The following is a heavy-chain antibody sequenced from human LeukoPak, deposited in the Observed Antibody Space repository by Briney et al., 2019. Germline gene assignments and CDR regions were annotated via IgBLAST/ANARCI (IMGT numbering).Heavy chain of an antibody. D-gene: IGHD3-10*01. CDR3: ERDLFGSGLFLPDSP. Sequence: TSETLSLTCTVTGGSLSRISYYWSWIRQPPGKGLEWMGYIYYTGTINYNPSLKSRVSMPVDTSKTEFFLRLSSVTAADTAVYYGERDLFGSGLFLPDSPWGRGTLVTVSS. CDR1: GGSLSRISYY. CDR2: IYYTGTI. V-gene: IGHV4-61*01. J-gene: IGHJ5*02.